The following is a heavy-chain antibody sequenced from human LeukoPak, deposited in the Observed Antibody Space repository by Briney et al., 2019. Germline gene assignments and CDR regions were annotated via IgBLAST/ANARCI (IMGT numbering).Heavy chain of an antibody. D-gene: IGHD3-10*01. J-gene: IGHJ4*02. Sequence: DSVKVSCKVSGYTLTELSMHWVRQAPGKGLEWMGGFDPEDGETIYAQKFQGRVTMTEDTSTDTAYMELSSLRSEDTAVYYCATATQAIYGSGSPFDYWGQGTLVTVSS. CDR1: GYTLTELS. V-gene: IGHV1-24*01. CDR2: FDPEDGET. CDR3: ATATQAIYGSGSPFDY.